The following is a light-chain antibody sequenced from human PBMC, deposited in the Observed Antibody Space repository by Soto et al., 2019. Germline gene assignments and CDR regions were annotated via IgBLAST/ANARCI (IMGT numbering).Light chain of an antibody. CDR3: QQSLNFPLS. CDR1: KSISSW. Sequence: DIQMTQSPSFVSASVGERVTITCRASKSISSWLVWYQQKPGKAPELLIYAASNLQSGVPSRFSGSGSWTDFTLTISSLQPEDIATYYCQQSLNFPLSFGGGTKVEIK. J-gene: IGKJ4*01. V-gene: IGKV1-12*01. CDR2: AAS.